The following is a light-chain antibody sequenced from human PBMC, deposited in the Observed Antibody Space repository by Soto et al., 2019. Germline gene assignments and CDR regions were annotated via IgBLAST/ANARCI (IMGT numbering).Light chain of an antibody. V-gene: IGKV1-39*01. J-gene: IGKJ2*01. Sequence: DIQMTQSPSSLSASVGDRVSITCRARQSIHKYLNWYQQKLGEAPKVLIYGASTLQSGVPSRFSGSGSGTDFTLNISSLQPEDFATYYCQQSYTFPYTFGRGTKLEIK. CDR3: QQSYTFPYT. CDR2: GAS. CDR1: QSIHKY.